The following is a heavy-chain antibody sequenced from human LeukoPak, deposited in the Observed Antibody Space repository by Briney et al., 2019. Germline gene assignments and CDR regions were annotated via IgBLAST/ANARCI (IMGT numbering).Heavy chain of an antibody. Sequence: GGSLRLSCAASGLTLSGYTMTWVRQAPGKGLEWVSSISGSSSYIYYADSVKGRFTISRDNSKDTLYLQMNSLRAEDTAVYYCARNENSGWGYFDYWGQGTLVTVSS. D-gene: IGHD5-12*01. CDR2: ISGSSSYI. V-gene: IGHV3-21*04. J-gene: IGHJ4*02. CDR3: ARNENSGWGYFDY. CDR1: GLTLSGYT.